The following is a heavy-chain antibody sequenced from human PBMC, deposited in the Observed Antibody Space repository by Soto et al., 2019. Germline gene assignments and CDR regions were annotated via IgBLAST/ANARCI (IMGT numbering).Heavy chain of an antibody. D-gene: IGHD2-2*01. J-gene: IGHJ6*02. CDR1: GFTFSNFG. V-gene: IGHV3-48*03. Sequence: EVQLVESGGNLVQSGGSLRLSCAASGFTFSNFGMHWVRQAPGKGLEWVAYINTAGSTKYYAESGKGRLTISRDNARNSLYLQINSPKDQDTAVYYCARAECSNPNYLPAYYSYGLDVWGQGTTVTVSS. CDR2: INTAGSTK. CDR3: ARAECSNPNYLPAYYSYGLDV.